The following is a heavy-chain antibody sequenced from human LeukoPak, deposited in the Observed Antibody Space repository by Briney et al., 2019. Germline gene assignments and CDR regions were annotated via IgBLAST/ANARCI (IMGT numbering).Heavy chain of an antibody. V-gene: IGHV1-8*01. D-gene: IGHD2-2*01. CDR3: ARGWVGVPAATGENFDY. J-gene: IGHJ4*02. CDR1: GYTFTSDD. CDR2: MNRKTGNP. Sequence: ASVKVSCKASGYTFTSDDINWVRQATGQGLEWMGWMNRKTGNPGYAQKLQGRVTKTRNTPISTPYMELSSLRSEDTAVYYCARGWVGVPAATGENFDYWGQGTLVTVSS.